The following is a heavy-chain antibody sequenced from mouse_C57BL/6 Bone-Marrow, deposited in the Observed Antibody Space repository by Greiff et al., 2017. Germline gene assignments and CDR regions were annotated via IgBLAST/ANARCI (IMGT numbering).Heavy chain of an antibody. CDR2: IDPSDSYT. J-gene: IGHJ3*01. CDR1: GYTFTSYW. Sequence: VQLQQPGAELVRPGTSVKLSCKASGYTFTSYWMHWVKQRPGQGLEWIGVIDPSDSYTNYNQKFKGKATLTVDTSSSTAYMQLSSLTSEDSAVYYWARWVLEAYWGQGTLVTVSA. D-gene: IGHD2-3*01. CDR3: ARWVLEAY. V-gene: IGHV1-59*01.